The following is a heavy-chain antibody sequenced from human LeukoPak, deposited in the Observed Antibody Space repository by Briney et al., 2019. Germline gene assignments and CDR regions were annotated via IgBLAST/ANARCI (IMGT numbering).Heavy chain of an antibody. D-gene: IGHD2-2*01. CDR1: GFTFSSYA. Sequence: GGSLRLSCAASGFTFSSYAMSWVRQAPGKGLEWVSAISGSGGSTYYADSVKGRFTISRDNSKNTLYLQMNSLRAEDTAVYYCVRGCSSTSCYPFDCWGQGTLVTVSS. CDR2: ISGSGGST. J-gene: IGHJ4*02. V-gene: IGHV3-23*01. CDR3: VRGCSSTSCYPFDC.